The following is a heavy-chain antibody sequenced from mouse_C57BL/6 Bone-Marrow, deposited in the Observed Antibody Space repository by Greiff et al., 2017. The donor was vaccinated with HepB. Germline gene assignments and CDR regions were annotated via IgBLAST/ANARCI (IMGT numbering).Heavy chain of an antibody. Sequence: DVKLVESGGGLVKPGGSLKLSCAASGFTFSSYTMSWVRQTPEKRLEWVATISGGGGNTYYPDSVKGRFTISRDNAKNTLYLQMSSLRSEDTALYYCARGGKTWFAYWGQGTLVTVSA. CDR1: GFTFSSYT. V-gene: IGHV5-9*01. J-gene: IGHJ3*01. CDR2: ISGGGGNT. D-gene: IGHD2-1*01. CDR3: ARGGKTWFAY.